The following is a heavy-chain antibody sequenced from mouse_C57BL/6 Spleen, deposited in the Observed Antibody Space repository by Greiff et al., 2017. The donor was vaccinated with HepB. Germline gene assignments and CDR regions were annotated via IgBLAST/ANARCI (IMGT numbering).Heavy chain of an antibody. CDR3: AILYYYGSSTPFDY. D-gene: IGHD1-1*01. CDR1: GFTFSDYG. J-gene: IGHJ2*01. CDR2: ISSGSSTI. V-gene: IGHV5-17*01. Sequence: EVQLVESGGGLVKPGGSLKLSCAASGFTFSDYGMHWVRQAPEKGLEWVAYISSGSSTIYYADTVKGRFTISRDNAKNTLFLQMTSLRSEDTAMYYCAILYYYGSSTPFDYWGQGTTLTVSS.